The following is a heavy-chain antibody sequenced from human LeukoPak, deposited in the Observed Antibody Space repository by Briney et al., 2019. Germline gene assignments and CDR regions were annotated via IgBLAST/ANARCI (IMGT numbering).Heavy chain of an antibody. CDR1: GGTFSSYA. CDR3: ARAPDYGALAHFDY. V-gene: IGHV1-69*13. Sequence: ASVKVSCKASGGTFSSYAISWVRQAPGQGLEWMGGIIPIFGTANYAQKFQGRVTITADESTSTAYMELSSLRSEDTAVYYCARAPDYGALAHFDYWGQGTLVTVSS. CDR2: IIPIFGTA. D-gene: IGHD4-17*01. J-gene: IGHJ4*02.